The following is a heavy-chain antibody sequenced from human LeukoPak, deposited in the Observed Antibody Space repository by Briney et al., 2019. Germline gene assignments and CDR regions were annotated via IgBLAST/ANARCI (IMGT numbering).Heavy chain of an antibody. CDR3: AKGYCGSTSCHFAY. CDR1: GFTFDDYA. J-gene: IGHJ4*02. V-gene: IGHV3-9*03. CDR2: ISWNSGSI. D-gene: IGHD2-2*01. Sequence: GGSLRLSCAASGFTFDDYAMHWVRQAPGKGLEWGSGISWNSGSIGYADSVKGRFTISRDNAKNSLYLQMNSLRAEDMALYYCAKGYCGSTSCHFAYWGQGTLVTVSS.